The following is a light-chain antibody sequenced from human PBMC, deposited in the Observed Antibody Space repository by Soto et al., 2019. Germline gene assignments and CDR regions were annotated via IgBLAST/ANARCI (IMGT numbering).Light chain of an antibody. CDR1: SSDVGAYNH. CDR3: CSYTSTSTRV. J-gene: IGLJ1*01. V-gene: IGLV2-14*01. Sequence: QSALTQPASVSGSPGQSITISWTGTSSDVGAYNHVSWYQHHPGKAPKLMIFEVSSRPSGVSYRFSGSKSGNTASLTISGLQAEDEADYYCCSYTSTSTRVFGTGTKLTVL. CDR2: EVS.